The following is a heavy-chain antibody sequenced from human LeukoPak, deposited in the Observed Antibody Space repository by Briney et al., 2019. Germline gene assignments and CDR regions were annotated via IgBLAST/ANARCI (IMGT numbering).Heavy chain of an antibody. CDR1: GYTFTSYD. J-gene: IGHJ4*02. V-gene: IGHV1-8*01. Sequence: ASVKVSCKASGYTFTSYDINWVRQATGQGLEWMGWMNPNSGNTGYAQKFQGRVTMTRDTSISTAYMELSRLRPDDTAVYYCARDGIAVAGPSDYWGQGTLVTVSS. D-gene: IGHD6-19*01. CDR3: ARDGIAVAGPSDY. CDR2: MNPNSGNT.